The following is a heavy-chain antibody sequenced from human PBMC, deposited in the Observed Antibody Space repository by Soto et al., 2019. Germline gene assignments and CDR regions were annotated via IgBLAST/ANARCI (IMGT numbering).Heavy chain of an antibody. J-gene: IGHJ4*02. D-gene: IGHD4-17*01. CDR1: GGSISSSSYY. CDR2: IYYSGST. Sequence: QLQLQESGPGLVKPSETLSLTCTVSGGSISSSSYYWGWIRQPPGKGLEWIGSIYYSGSTYYNPSLKSRVTISADTSKNQFSLKLSSVTAADTAVYYCARSDYGDSYYFDYWGQGTLVTVSS. V-gene: IGHV4-39*01. CDR3: ARSDYGDSYYFDY.